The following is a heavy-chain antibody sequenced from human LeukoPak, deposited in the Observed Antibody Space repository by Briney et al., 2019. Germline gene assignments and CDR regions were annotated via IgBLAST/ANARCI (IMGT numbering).Heavy chain of an antibody. Sequence: PSETLSLTCTVSGDSVNSFHWSWIRQPAGRRLEWIGRMKIGVTTNYNPSLKSRVTISLDTSKNQFSLKLTSVTAADTAVYYCASSRSYYESSGWSYGMDVWGQGTTVTVSS. CDR3: ASSRSYYESSGWSYGMDV. V-gene: IGHV4-4*07. CDR1: GDSVNSFH. D-gene: IGHD3-22*01. CDR2: MKIGVTT. J-gene: IGHJ6*02.